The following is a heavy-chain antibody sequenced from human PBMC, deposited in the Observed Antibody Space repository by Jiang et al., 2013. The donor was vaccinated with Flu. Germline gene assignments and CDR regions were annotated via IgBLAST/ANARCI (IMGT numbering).Heavy chain of an antibody. CDR1: GYSFTTYW. CDR3: ARRDTSMDWFDY. J-gene: IGHJ4*02. CDR2: IYPGDSDT. D-gene: IGHD5-18*01. Sequence: GAEVKKPGESLKISCKGSGYSFTTYWIAWVRHMPGKGLEWMGIIYPGDSDTRYSPSFQGQVTISVDKSISTAYLQWSGLKASDTAIYYCARRDTSMDWFDYWGQGTLVTVSS. V-gene: IGHV5-51*01.